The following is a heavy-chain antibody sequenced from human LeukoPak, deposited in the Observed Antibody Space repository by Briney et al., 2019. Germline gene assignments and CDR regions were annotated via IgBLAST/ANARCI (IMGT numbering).Heavy chain of an antibody. Sequence: PSETLSLTCTVSGYSITSAYYWGWIRQPPGKGLEWIGSFFLKGSTYYNPSLKSRVTMSVDTSKKQFSLKLTSVTAADMAVYFCARQFLVGSTFHAFDLWGQGTRVTVSS. CDR2: FFLKGST. CDR3: ARQFLVGSTFHAFDL. V-gene: IGHV4-38-2*02. D-gene: IGHD1-26*01. CDR1: GYSITSAYY. J-gene: IGHJ3*01.